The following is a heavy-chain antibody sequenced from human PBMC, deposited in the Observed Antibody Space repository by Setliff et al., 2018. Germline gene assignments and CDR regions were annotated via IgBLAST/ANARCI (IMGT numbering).Heavy chain of an antibody. D-gene: IGHD5-12*01. Sequence: PSETLSLTCTVSGGSISSPSYFWGWVRQPPGKEMEWIATIYYSGSSYYNPSLKSRLTISVDTSKNLFSRKLSSVTTADTAVYYCARHYGGGYKHFDYWGQGTLVTVSS. V-gene: IGHV4-39*01. CDR2: IYYSGSS. CDR1: GGSISSPSYF. J-gene: IGHJ4*02. CDR3: ARHYGGGYKHFDY.